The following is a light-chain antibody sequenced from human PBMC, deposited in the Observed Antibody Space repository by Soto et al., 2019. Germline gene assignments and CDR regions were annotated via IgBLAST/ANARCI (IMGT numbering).Light chain of an antibody. CDR2: GAS. J-gene: IGKJ5*01. Sequence: EIVMTPSPATLSVSPGEGATLSCRASQSVRTKLAWYQQKAGQAPRLLIYGASTRASGVSDRFSGSGSGTEYTLTISRLQSEDFAVYYCQQYDTWPSITFGQGTRLEIK. V-gene: IGKV3-15*01. CDR3: QQYDTWPSIT. CDR1: QSVRTK.